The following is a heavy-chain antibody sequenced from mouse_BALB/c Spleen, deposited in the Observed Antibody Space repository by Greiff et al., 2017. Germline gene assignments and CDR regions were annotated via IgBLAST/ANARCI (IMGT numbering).Heavy chain of an antibody. Sequence: EVMLVESGGGLVKPGGSLKLSCAASGFTFSSYAMSWVRQTPEKRLEWVASISSGGSTYYPDSVKGRFTISRDNARNILYLQMSSLRSEDTAMYYCARERRAWFAYWGQGTLVTVSA. CDR1: GFTFSSYA. V-gene: IGHV5-6-5*01. CDR2: ISSGGST. CDR3: ARERRAWFAY. J-gene: IGHJ3*01.